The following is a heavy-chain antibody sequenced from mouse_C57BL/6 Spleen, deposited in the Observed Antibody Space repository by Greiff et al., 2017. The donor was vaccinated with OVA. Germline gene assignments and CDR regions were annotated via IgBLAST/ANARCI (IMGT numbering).Heavy chain of an antibody. V-gene: IGHV5-9-1*02. CDR2: ISSGGDYI. Sequence: EVKLMESGEGLVKPGGSLKLSCAASGFTFSSYAMSWVRQTPEKRLEWVAYISSGGDYIYYADTVKGRFTISRDNARNTLYLQMSSLKSEDTAMYYCTRVYYGSSNWYFDVWGTGTTVTVSS. D-gene: IGHD1-1*01. J-gene: IGHJ1*03. CDR3: TRVYYGSSNWYFDV. CDR1: GFTFSSYA.